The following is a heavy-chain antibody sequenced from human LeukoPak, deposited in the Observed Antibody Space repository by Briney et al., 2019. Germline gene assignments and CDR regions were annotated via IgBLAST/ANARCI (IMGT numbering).Heavy chain of an antibody. D-gene: IGHD6-19*01. V-gene: IGHV3-30*04. J-gene: IGHJ3*02. CDR1: GFTFSSYV. CDR3: ARPVREQWLYDAFDI. Sequence: SGGSLRLSCAASGFTFSSYVIHWVRQAPGKGLEWVSFISFDGGNHHYADSVRGRFTISRDNSKNTLYLQMDSLRPEDTAVYFCARPVREQWLYDAFDIWGQGTMVTVSS. CDR2: ISFDGGNH.